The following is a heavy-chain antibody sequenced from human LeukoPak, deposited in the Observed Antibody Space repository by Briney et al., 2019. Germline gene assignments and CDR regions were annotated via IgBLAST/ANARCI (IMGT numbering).Heavy chain of an antibody. CDR1: GFTSVDYG. V-gene: IGHV3-20*04. D-gene: IGHD1-14*01. J-gene: IGHJ4*02. CDR3: ARAYTYNWNHGDY. Sequence: LRFCCAASGFTSVDYGICWGRQPPRGLVEWGSGNNWNGGSTDYEDSVKRRFTISVDNAKNSLSLQMSALRDEDTALYYCARAYTYNWNHGDYWGQGTLVTVSS. CDR2: NNWNGGST.